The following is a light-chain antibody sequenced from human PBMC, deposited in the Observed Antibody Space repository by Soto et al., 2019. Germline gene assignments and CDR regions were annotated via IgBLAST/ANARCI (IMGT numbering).Light chain of an antibody. CDR2: DVS. J-gene: IGLJ1*01. CDR3: SSYTSSSTLYV. Sequence: SVLTPPASVSGSPGQSITFSCTETSTDVGGYNYVSWYQQHPGKAPKLMIYDVSNRPSGVSNRFSGSKSGNTASLTTSGLQAEDEADYYCSSYTSSSTLYVFGTGTKVTV. V-gene: IGLV2-14*01. CDR1: STDVGGYNY.